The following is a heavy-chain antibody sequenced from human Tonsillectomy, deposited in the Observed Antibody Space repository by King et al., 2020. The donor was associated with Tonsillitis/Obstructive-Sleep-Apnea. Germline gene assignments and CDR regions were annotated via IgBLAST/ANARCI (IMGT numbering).Heavy chain of an antibody. CDR2: IVVGSGNT. CDR1: GFTFTSSA. Sequence: QLVESGPEVKKPGTSVKVSCKASGFTFTSSAVQWVRQARGQRLEWIGWIVVGSGNTNYAQKFQERVTFTRDMATSTAYMELSSLRSEDTAVYYCAADRGYGDYARWGQGTLVTVSS. D-gene: IGHD4-17*01. CDR3: AADRGYGDYAR. J-gene: IGHJ4*02. V-gene: IGHV1-58*01.